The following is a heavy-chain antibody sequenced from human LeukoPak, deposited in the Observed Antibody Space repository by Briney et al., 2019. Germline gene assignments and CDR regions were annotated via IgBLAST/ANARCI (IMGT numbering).Heavy chain of an antibody. CDR1: GSTFSSYS. CDR2: ISSSSSYI. D-gene: IGHD1-26*01. CDR3: ARDNRGRVGATRY. V-gene: IGHV3-21*01. J-gene: IGHJ4*02. Sequence: GGSLRLSCAASGSTFSSYSMNWFRQAPGKGLEWVSSISSSSSYIYYADSVKGRFTISRDNAENSLYLQMNSLRAEDTAVYYCARDNRGRVGATRYRGQGTLVTVSS.